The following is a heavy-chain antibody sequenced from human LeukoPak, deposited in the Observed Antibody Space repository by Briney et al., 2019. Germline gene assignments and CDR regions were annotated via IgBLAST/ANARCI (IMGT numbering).Heavy chain of an antibody. CDR1: GFTFSSYG. CDR2: ITTSGATT. V-gene: IGHV3-23*01. D-gene: IGHD3-22*01. Sequence: PTGGSLRLSCAASGFTFSSYGMSWVRQAPGKGLEWVSFITTSGATTSYADSVKGRFTISRDNLRNTLYMQMNSLRDEDTALYYCAIMHGYYDGSGYWVQWGQGTLVTVSS. J-gene: IGHJ4*02. CDR3: AIMHGYYDGSGYWVQ.